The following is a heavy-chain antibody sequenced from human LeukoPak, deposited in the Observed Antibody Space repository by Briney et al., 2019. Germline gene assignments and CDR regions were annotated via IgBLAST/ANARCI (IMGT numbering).Heavy chain of an antibody. CDR3: ARARGYCSSTSCVFDY. D-gene: IGHD2-2*01. V-gene: IGHV1-69*05. CDR1: GGTFSSSA. J-gene: IGHJ4*02. CDR2: IIPIFGTA. Sequence: SVKVSCKASGGTFSSSAVSWVRQAPGQGLEWMGGIIPIFGTANYAQKFQGRVTITTDESTSTAYMELSSLRSEDTAVYYCARARGYCSSTSCVFDYWGQGTLVTVSS.